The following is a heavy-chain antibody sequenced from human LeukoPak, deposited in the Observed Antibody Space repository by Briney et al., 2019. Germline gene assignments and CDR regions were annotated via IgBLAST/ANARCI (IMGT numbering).Heavy chain of an antibody. V-gene: IGHV3-73*01. CDR1: GFTFRGSS. Sequence: PGGSLRLSCAASGFTFRGSSMHWVRQASGKGLEWVGRIRSKTYDYATAYAASVRGRFTISRDDSKNTAYLQMNSLKTEDTAVYYCTRWEIDPFDIWGQGTMVTVSS. J-gene: IGHJ3*02. CDR2: IRSKTYDYAT. D-gene: IGHD1-26*01. CDR3: TRWEIDPFDI.